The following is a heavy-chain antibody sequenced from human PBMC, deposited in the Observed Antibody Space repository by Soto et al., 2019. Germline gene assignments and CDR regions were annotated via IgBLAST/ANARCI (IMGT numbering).Heavy chain of an antibody. D-gene: IGHD3-10*01. CDR1: GYSISSGYY. J-gene: IGHJ6*02. CDR3: ARGGDTMVRGVIIYYFYGMDV. V-gene: IGHV4-38-2*01. Sequence: SETLSLTCAVSGYSISSGYYWGWIRQPPGKGLEWIGSIHYSGSTYYNPSLKSRVTIALDTSRNQFSLRLSSVTAADTAVYFCARGGDTMVRGVIIYYFYGMDVWGQGTTVTVPS. CDR2: IHYSGST.